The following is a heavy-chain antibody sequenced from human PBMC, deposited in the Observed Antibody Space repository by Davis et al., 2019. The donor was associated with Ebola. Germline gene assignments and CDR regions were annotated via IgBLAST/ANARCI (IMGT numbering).Heavy chain of an antibody. CDR3: ARSAGPHVQYAFDI. Sequence: PSETLSLTCTVSGGPISSYYWSWIRQPAGKGLEWIGRIYASGSTNYNPSLKSRVTMSVDTSKNQFSLKLSSVTAADTAVYYCARSAGPHVQYAFDIWGQGTMVTVSS. CDR2: IYASGST. D-gene: IGHD6-25*01. J-gene: IGHJ3*02. CDR1: GGPISSYY. V-gene: IGHV4-4*07.